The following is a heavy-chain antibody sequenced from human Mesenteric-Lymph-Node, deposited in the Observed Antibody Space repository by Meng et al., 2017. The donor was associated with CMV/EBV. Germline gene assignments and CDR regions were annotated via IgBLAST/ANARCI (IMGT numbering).Heavy chain of an antibody. V-gene: IGHV3-21*01. CDR1: GFTFSDFN. Sequence: GESLKISCVASGFTFSDFNMNWVRQAPGKGLEWVSAISYNGRDTDYAGSVKGRFTVSRDNAKNSLYLQMNNLRAEDTALYYCAKEGPDATQDIDLWGQGTLVTVSS. J-gene: IGHJ5*02. D-gene: IGHD2-2*01. CDR3: AKEGPDATQDIDL. CDR2: ISYNGRDT.